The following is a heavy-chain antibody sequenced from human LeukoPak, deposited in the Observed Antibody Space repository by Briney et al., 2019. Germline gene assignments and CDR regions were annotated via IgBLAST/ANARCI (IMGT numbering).Heavy chain of an antibody. Sequence: ASVKVSCKASGYTFTSYGIGWVRQAPAQGLEWMGCISAYNGNTNYAQKLQGRVTMTTDTSTSTAYMELRSLRSDDTAVYYCARNYYARSAYYYDYWGQGTLVTVSS. V-gene: IGHV1-18*01. D-gene: IGHD3-22*01. CDR3: ARNYYARSAYYYDY. J-gene: IGHJ4*02. CDR2: ISAYNGNT. CDR1: GYTFTSYG.